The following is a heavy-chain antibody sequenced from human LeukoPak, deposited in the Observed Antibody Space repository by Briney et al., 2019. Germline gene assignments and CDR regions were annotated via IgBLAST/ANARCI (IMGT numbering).Heavy chain of an antibody. D-gene: IGHD3-3*01. J-gene: IGHJ5*02. CDR2: INPNSGGT. Sequence: ASVKVSCKASGYTFTGYYMHWVRQAPGQGLEWMGWINPNSGGTNYAQKFQGRVTMTRDTSISTAYMELSRLRSDDTAVYYCAPQVDYDFWSGYSFDPWGQGTLVTVSS. V-gene: IGHV1-2*02. CDR3: APQVDYDFWSGYSFDP. CDR1: GYTFTGYY.